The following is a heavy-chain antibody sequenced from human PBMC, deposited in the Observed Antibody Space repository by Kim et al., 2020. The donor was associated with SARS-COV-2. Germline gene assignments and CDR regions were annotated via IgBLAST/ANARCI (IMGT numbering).Heavy chain of an antibody. V-gene: IGHV4-34*01. D-gene: IGHD3-22*01. Sequence: SETLSLTCAVYGGSFSGYYWSWIRQPPGKGLEWIGEINHSGGTNYNPSLKSRVTISVDTSKNQFSLKLSSVTAADTAVYYCARGLASAYYSMIVVVITGNYFDYWGQGTLVTVSS. CDR2: INHSGGT. CDR3: ARGLASAYYSMIVVVITGNYFDY. J-gene: IGHJ4*02. CDR1: GGSFSGYY.